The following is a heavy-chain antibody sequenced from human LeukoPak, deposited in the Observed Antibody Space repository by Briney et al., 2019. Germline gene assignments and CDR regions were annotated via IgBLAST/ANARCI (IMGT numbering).Heavy chain of an antibody. CDR1: GGSISSSSYS. CDR2: INHSGST. V-gene: IGHV4-39*07. CDR3: ARAGWVTTYPYYYYYGMDV. Sequence: PSETLSLTCTVSGGSISSSSYSWGWIRQPPGKGLEWIGEINHSGSTNYNPSLKSRVTISVDTSKNQFSLKLSSVTAADTAVYYCARAGWVTTYPYYYYYGMDVWGQGTTVTVSS. D-gene: IGHD4-17*01. J-gene: IGHJ6*02.